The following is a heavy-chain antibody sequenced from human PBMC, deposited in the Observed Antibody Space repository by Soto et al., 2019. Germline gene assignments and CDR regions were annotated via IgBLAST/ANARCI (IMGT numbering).Heavy chain of an antibody. CDR2: ISTSGSYI. CDR3: ATIGDRDGVDI. J-gene: IGHJ3*02. V-gene: IGHV3-21*06. Sequence: EVQLVESGGGLVKPEESLRLSCAASGFTFSTYNMKWVRQAPGKGLEWVSSISTSGSYIFYAGSVRGRFTIFRDDAKNSLHLQMNSLRAEDTAVYYCATIGDRDGVDIWGQGTTVIVSS. D-gene: IGHD4-17*01. CDR1: GFTFSTYN.